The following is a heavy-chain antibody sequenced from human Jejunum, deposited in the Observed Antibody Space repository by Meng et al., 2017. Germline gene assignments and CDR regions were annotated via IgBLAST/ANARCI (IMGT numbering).Heavy chain of an antibody. CDR3: ARWTPTRTGYYFDY. D-gene: IGHD1-14*01. CDR1: GGSISSYS. V-gene: IGHV4-59*01. Sequence: QVQLQESGPGLVKPSETLSLNCTVSGGSISSYSWSWIRQSSGKGLEWIGYIYSSGSTNYHPSLKSRVTISVDTSKNQFSLKVSSVTAADTAVYYCARWTPTRTGYYFDYWGQGTLVTVSS. J-gene: IGHJ4*02. CDR2: IYSSGST.